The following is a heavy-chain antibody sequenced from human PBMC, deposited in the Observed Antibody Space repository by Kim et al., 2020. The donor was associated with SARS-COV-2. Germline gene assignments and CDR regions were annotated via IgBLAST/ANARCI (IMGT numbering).Heavy chain of an antibody. Sequence: ASVKVSCKASGYTFTSYAMNWVRQAPGQGLEWMGWINTNTGNPTYAQGFTGRFVFSLDTSVSTAYLQISSLKAEDTAVYYCARDPLRYFDWLLYTVERRGLNWFDPWGQGTLVTVSS. V-gene: IGHV7-4-1*02. CDR1: GYTFTSYA. J-gene: IGHJ5*02. D-gene: IGHD3-9*01. CDR3: ARDPLRYFDWLLYTVERRGLNWFDP. CDR2: INTNTGNP.